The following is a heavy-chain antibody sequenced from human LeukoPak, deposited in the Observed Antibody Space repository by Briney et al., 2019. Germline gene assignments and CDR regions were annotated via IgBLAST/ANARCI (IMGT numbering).Heavy chain of an antibody. CDR3: AREARFALPVVGSGDY. CDR1: GGSISSNDYH. J-gene: IGHJ4*02. V-gene: IGHV4-39*07. CDR2: MFYNGAT. D-gene: IGHD6-19*01. Sequence: PSETLSLTCSVSGGSISSNDYHWGWIRQPPGKGLEWIGTMFYNGATKSNPSLSSRVTMSIDTSKNQFSLKLRSVTAADTAVYYCAREARFALPVVGSGDYWGQGTLVTVSS.